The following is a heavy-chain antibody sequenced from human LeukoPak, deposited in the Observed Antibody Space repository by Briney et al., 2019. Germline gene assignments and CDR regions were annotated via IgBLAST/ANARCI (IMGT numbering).Heavy chain of an antibody. CDR3: ARAPHYSNYGPYYYGMDV. CDR2: ISSSSSYT. CDR1: GFTFSSFS. V-gene: IGHV3-21*05. Sequence: GGSLRLSCAASGFTFSSFSMSWIRQAPGKGLEWVSYISSSSSYTNYADSVKGRFTISRDNAKNSPYLQMNSLRAEDTAVYYCARAPHYSNYGPYYYGMDVWGQGTTVTVSS. J-gene: IGHJ6*02. D-gene: IGHD4-11*01.